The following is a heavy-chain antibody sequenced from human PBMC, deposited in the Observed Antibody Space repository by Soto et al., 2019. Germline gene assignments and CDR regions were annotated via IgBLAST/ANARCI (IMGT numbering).Heavy chain of an antibody. CDR1: GGSISSGGYY. J-gene: IGHJ4*02. D-gene: IGHD6-6*01. V-gene: IGHV4-31*01. Sequence: QVQLQESGPGLVKPSQTLSLTCTVSGGSISSGGYYWSWIRQHPGKGREWIGYIYYSGSTYYNPSLNSQVTITVDTSKNQFSLKLSSVTAANTAVYYCAREQFIAARSFYFDYWGQGTLVTVSS. CDR2: IYYSGST. CDR3: AREQFIAARSFYFDY.